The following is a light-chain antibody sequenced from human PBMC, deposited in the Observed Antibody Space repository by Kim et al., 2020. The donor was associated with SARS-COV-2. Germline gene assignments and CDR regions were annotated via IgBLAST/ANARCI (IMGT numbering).Light chain of an antibody. J-gene: IGLJ3*02. CDR3: CSYTSSSTWL. Sequence: QSALTQPASVSGSPGQSITISCTGTSSDVGGYNYVSWYQQHPGKAPKLMIYDVSKRPSGVSNRFSGSKSGNTASLTISGLQAEDEADYYCCSYTSSSTWLFGGGTKLTVL. CDR1: SSDVGGYNY. V-gene: IGLV2-14*03. CDR2: DVS.